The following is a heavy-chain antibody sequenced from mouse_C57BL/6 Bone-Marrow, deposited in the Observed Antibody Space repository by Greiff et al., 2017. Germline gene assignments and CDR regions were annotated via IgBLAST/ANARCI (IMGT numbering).Heavy chain of an antibody. V-gene: IGHV1-69*01. CDR3: AREGGYYGSSYSAMDY. Sequence: QVQLQQPGAELVMPGASVKLSCKASGYTFTSYWMHWVKQRPGQGLEWIGEIDPSDSYTNYNQKFKGKSTLTVDKSSSTAYMQLSSLTSEDSAVYYCAREGGYYGSSYSAMDYWGQGTSVTVSS. D-gene: IGHD1-1*01. CDR1: GYTFTSYW. CDR2: IDPSDSYT. J-gene: IGHJ4*01.